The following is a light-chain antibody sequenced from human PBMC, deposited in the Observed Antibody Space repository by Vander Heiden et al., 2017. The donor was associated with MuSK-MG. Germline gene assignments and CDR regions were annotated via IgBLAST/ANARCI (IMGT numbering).Light chain of an antibody. Sequence: SYDVTQPPSVSVSPGQTATITCSGERLGDKYVCWYQQKPGQSPVLFIYRDSKRPSAIPVRFSGANSGNTATLTISGTQAIEESDYHSQALDSSPVFGGGTKLTVL. CDR3: QALDSSPV. CDR2: RDS. CDR1: RLGDKY. V-gene: IGLV3-1*01. J-gene: IGLJ2*01.